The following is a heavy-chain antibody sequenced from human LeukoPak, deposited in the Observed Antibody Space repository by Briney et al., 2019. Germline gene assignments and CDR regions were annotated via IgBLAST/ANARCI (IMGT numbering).Heavy chain of an antibody. CDR1: GFTFTSYS. D-gene: IGHD3-3*02. CDR3: VRELGASAAGALDL. Sequence: GGSLRLSCAGSGFTFTSYSMNWVRQAPGKGLEWVSSMGSSGTNGYYAVSVKGRFIISRDNAKNSLFLQMNSLRAEDPALYYCVRELGASAAGALDLWGQGTLVTVSS. V-gene: IGHV3-21*01. CDR2: MGSSGTNG. J-gene: IGHJ3*01.